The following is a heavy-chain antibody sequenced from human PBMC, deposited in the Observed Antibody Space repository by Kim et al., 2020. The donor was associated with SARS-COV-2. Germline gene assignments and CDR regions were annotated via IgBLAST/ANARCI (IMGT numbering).Heavy chain of an antibody. Sequence: GGFLRLSCAASGFTFSSYNMNWVRQAPGKGLEWVSSSSSSTNYMYYADSVEGRFTISRDIAKNSLYLQMNSLRAEDTAVYYCARGPRFGVIDYWGQGTLVTVSS. D-gene: IGHD3-10*01. CDR2: SSSSTNYM. CDR3: ARGPRFGVIDY. V-gene: IGHV3-21*01. CDR1: GFTFSSYN. J-gene: IGHJ4*02.